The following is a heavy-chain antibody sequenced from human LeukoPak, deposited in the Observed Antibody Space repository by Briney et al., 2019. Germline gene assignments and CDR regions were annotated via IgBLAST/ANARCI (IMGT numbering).Heavy chain of an antibody. CDR1: GFTFSSYG. CDR2: IWYDGSNK. J-gene: IGHJ4*02. CDR3: ARDHRRDGYNYFDY. Sequence: GGSLRLSCAASGFTFSSYGMHWVRQAPGKGLEWVAVIWYDGSNKYYADSVKGRFTISRDNSKNTLYLQMNSLRAEDTAVYYCARDHRRDGYNYFDYWGQGTLVTVSS. D-gene: IGHD5-24*01. V-gene: IGHV3-33*01.